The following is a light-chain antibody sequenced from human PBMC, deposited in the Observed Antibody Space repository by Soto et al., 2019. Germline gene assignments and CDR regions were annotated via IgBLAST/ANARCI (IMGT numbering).Light chain of an antibody. CDR3: AAWDDSLRGV. V-gene: IGLV1-47*01. J-gene: IGLJ3*02. CDR1: SSNIGSNY. Sequence: QSVLTQPPSASGTPGQRVTISCSGSSSNIGSNYVYWYQQLPGTAPKLLIYRNNQRPSGVPDRVSGSKSGTSASLAISGLRCEDEADYYCAAWDDSLRGVFGGGTQLTVL. CDR2: RNN.